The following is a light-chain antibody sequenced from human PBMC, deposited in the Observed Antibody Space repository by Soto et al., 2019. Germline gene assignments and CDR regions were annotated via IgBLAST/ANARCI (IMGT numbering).Light chain of an antibody. CDR1: QGVNTN. CDR3: QQYNNWPPWT. Sequence: EIVMTQSPATLSLSPGERATLSCRASQGVNTNIAWYQQKPGQVPRLLIYGASTRATGIPARFSGSGSGTEFTLTISSLQSEDFAFYYCQQYNNWPPWTFGQGTKVDIK. CDR2: GAS. V-gene: IGKV3-15*01. J-gene: IGKJ1*01.